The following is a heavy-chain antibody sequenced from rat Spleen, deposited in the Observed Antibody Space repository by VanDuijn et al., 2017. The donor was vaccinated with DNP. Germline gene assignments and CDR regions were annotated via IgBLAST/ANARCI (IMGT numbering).Heavy chain of an antibody. D-gene: IGHD5-1*01. CDR1: GFTFSNYD. Sequence: EVQLVESGGGLVQPGRSMKLSCAASGFTFSNYDMAWVRQAPKKGLEWVATISYDGSSTYYRDSVKGRFTISRDNAKSTLYLQRDSLRSEDTATYYCATRPSGSFDYWGQGVMVTVSS. CDR3: ATRPSGSFDY. CDR2: ISYDGSST. J-gene: IGHJ2*01. V-gene: IGHV5-7*01.